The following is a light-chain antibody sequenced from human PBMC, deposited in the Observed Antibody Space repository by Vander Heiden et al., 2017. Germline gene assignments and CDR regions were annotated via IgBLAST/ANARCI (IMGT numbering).Light chain of an antibody. CDR1: QSVSSN. CDR2: GAS. J-gene: IGKJ1*01. Sequence: EIAMTQSPATLSVSPGERATLSCRASQSVSSNLAWYQQKPGQAPRLLIYGASTRATGIPARFSGSGSRTEFTLTISSLRSVDFAVYCCQQYNNWWTFGQETKVEIK. V-gene: IGKV3-15*01. CDR3: QQYNNWWT.